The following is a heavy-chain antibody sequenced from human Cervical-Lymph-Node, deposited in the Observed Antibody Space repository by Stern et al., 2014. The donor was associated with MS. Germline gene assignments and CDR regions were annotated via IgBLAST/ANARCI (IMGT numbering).Heavy chain of an antibody. Sequence: EVQLVESGGGLVQPGRSLRLSCSASQITFDDYGFHWVRQVPGKGLDLVAGIGWNSGTKVYADSVKGRFTISRDNARDSLYLQMNNLTPDDTALYYCAKSYSSSWSGWIDSWGQGILVTVSS. J-gene: IGHJ5*01. CDR3: AKSYSSSWSGWIDS. D-gene: IGHD6-13*01. V-gene: IGHV3-9*01. CDR1: QITFDDYG. CDR2: IGWNSGTK.